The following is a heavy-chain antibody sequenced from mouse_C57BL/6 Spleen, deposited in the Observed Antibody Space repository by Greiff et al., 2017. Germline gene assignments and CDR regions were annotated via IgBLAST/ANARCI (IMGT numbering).Heavy chain of an antibody. Sequence: QVQLQQPGAELVRPGSSVKLSCKASGYTFTSYWMDWVKQRPGQGLEWIGNIYPSDSETHYNQKFKDQATLTVDKSSSTAYMQLSSLTSEDSAVYYWARRATEVFAYWGQGTLVTVSA. CDR3: ARRATEVFAY. V-gene: IGHV1-61*01. CDR2: IYPSDSET. CDR1: GYTFTSYW. D-gene: IGHD3-3*01. J-gene: IGHJ3*01.